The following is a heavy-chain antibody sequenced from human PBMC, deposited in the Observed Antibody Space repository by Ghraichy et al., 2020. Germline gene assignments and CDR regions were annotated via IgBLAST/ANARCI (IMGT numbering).Heavy chain of an antibody. D-gene: IGHD5-24*01. J-gene: IGHJ6*03. Sequence: SVKVSCKASGGTFSSYAISWVRQAPGQGLEWMGGIIPIFGTANYAQKFQGRVTITADESTSTAYMELSSLRSEDTAVYYCARDGRSKTMATRNLNYYYYMDVWGKGTTVTVSS. V-gene: IGHV1-69*13. CDR1: GGTFSSYA. CDR3: ARDGRSKTMATRNLNYYYYMDV. CDR2: IIPIFGTA.